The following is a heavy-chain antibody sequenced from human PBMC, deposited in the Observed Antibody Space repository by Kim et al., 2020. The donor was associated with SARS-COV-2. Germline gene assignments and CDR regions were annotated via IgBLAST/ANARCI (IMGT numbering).Heavy chain of an antibody. CDR3: ARFQHGSGSYLDPFDI. CDR1: GGSLSPYY. J-gene: IGHJ3*02. D-gene: IGHD3-10*01. Sequence: SETLSLTCTVSGGSLSPYYWSWIRQPPGKGLEWIGYMHYSGRANYSPSLKSRVTISVDTYKNHFSLNLTSVTAADTAIYFCARFQHGSGSYLDPFDIWGQGTLVTVSS. CDR2: MHYSGRA. V-gene: IGHV4-59*01.